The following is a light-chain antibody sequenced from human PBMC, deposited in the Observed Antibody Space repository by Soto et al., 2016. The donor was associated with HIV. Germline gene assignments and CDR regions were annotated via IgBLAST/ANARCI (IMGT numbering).Light chain of an antibody. CDR1: QGIRNS. J-gene: IGKJ1*01. Sequence: DIQMTQFPSSLSASVGDRVTITCRASQGIRNSLAWYQQIPGKAPKLLLYGASRLESGVPSRFSGSGSGTDYTLTITSLQPEDFATYYCQQFYNTPWTFGQGTKVEVK. CDR2: GAS. CDR3: QQFYNTPWT. V-gene: IGKV1-NL1*01.